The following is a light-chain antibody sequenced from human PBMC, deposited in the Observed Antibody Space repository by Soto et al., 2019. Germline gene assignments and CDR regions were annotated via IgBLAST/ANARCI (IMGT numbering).Light chain of an antibody. V-gene: IGKV3-15*01. CDR2: GAS. CDR1: QSVSSN. CDR3: QQYNNWPRT. J-gene: IGKJ1*01. Sequence: EIVMTQSPATLSVKPGERATLSCRASQSVSSNVAWYQQKPGQAPRLLIYGASTRATGIPARFSGSGSGTEFTLTISSLQSEDFAVYYCQQYNNWPRTFGQGTMVDIK.